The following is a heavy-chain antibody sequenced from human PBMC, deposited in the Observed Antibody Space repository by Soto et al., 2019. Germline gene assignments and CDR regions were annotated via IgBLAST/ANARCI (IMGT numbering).Heavy chain of an antibody. Sequence: SETLSLTCTVSGGSISSSSYYWGWIRQPPGKGLEWIGSIYYSGSTYYNPSLKSRVTISVDTSKNQFSLKLSSVTAADTAVYYCARTSSITIFGVVINYFDYWGQGTLVTVSS. V-gene: IGHV4-39*01. CDR1: GGSISSSSYY. CDR2: IYYSGST. CDR3: ARTSSITIFGVVINYFDY. J-gene: IGHJ4*02. D-gene: IGHD3-3*01.